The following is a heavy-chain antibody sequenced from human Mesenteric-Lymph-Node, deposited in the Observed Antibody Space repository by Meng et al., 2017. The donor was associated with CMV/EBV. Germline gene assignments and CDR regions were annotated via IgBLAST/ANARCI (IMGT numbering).Heavy chain of an antibody. Sequence: AGWFEASVTLAVTCSVSCGSFSGYYWNWIHQSPEKGLEWIRELKHSGSTTYNPSFTSRIIISVDTSATQISLNMSSVTAADTAVYYCARGSSYDILTGYFDYWGQGALVTVSS. V-gene: IGHV4-34*01. CDR1: CGSFSGYY. CDR3: ARGSSYDILTGYFDY. J-gene: IGHJ4*02. CDR2: LKHSGST. D-gene: IGHD3-9*01.